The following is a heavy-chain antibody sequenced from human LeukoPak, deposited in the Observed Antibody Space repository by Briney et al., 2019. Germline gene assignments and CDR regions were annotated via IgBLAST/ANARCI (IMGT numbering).Heavy chain of an antibody. D-gene: IGHD6-13*01. J-gene: IGHJ3*02. CDR3: AACIAAAATGAFDI. CDR2: IRGSGGST. CDR1: GFTFSSYA. V-gene: IGHV3-23*01. Sequence: PGGSLRLSCAASGFTFSSYAMIWVRKAPGKGLEWVSAIRGSGGSTYYADSVKDRFTISRDNSKNTLYLQMNSQRAEDTAVYYCAACIAAAATGAFDIWGQGTMVTVSS.